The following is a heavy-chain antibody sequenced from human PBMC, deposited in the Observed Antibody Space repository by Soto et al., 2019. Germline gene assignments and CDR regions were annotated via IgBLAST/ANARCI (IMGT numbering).Heavy chain of an antibody. CDR2: ISGSGGST. D-gene: IGHD6-6*01. CDR1: GFTFSSYA. CDR3: AKVGPVEQLVGTSWYFDL. V-gene: IGHV3-23*01. J-gene: IGHJ2*01. Sequence: EVQLLESGGGLVQPGGSLRLSCAASGFTFSSYAMSWVRQAPGKGLEWVSAISGSGGSTYYADSVKGRFTISRDNSKNTLYLQMNSLGAEDTAVYYCAKVGPVEQLVGTSWYFDLWGRGTLVTVSS.